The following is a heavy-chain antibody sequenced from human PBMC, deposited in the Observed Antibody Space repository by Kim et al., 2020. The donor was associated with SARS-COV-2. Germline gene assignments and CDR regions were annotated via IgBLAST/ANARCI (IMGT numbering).Heavy chain of an antibody. V-gene: IGHV3-9*01. CDR3: VKDKEHVDWLLYGFDY. D-gene: IGHD3-9*01. J-gene: IGHJ4*02. Sequence: SGKGRFTISRDNGKSSLYLQMNSLRAEDTAFYYCVKDKEHVDWLLYGFDYWGQGTLFTVSS.